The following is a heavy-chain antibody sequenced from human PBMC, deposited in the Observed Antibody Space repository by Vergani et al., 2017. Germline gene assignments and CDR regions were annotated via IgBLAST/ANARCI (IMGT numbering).Heavy chain of an antibody. J-gene: IGHJ2*01. CDR3: VKDIAASGNYWYFDL. V-gene: IGHV3-9*01. CDR2: ISWSSDSI. Sequence: EVRLVESGGRLVQPGRSLRLSCAASGFTFDDYAMHWVRQIPGKGLEWVSGISWSSDSIGYADSVKGRVTISRDNAKNSLYLQMNSLRAEDTALYYCVKDIAASGNYWYFDLWGRGTLVTVSS. CDR1: GFTFDDYA. D-gene: IGHD6-13*01.